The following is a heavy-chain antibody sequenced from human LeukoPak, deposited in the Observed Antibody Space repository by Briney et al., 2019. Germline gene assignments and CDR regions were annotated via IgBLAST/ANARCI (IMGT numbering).Heavy chain of an antibody. CDR3: SRLDGSGSYWDY. D-gene: IGHD3-10*01. CDR1: GYTFINNW. J-gene: IGHJ4*02. V-gene: IGHV1-46*01. CDR2: INPTGSRT. Sequence: AASVKVSCKASGYTFINNWMHWVRQAPGQGLEWVGLINPTGSRTLYAQKFQGRVTITADKSTSTAYMELSSLRSEDTAVYYCSRLDGSGSYWDYWGQGTLVTVSS.